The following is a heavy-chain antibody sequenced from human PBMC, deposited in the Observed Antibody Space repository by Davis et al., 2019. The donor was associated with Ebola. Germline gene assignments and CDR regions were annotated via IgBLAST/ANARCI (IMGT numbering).Heavy chain of an antibody. CDR3: ARRSAIDY. CDR2: ISYDGSNK. D-gene: IGHD5-24*01. J-gene: IGHJ4*02. V-gene: IGHV3-30*04. CDR1: GFTFSSYA. Sequence: GGSLRLSCAASGFTFSSYAMHWVRQAPGKGLEWVAVISYDGSNKYYADSVKGRFTISRDNSKNTLYLQMNSLRAEDTAVYYCARRSAIDYWGQGTPVTVSS.